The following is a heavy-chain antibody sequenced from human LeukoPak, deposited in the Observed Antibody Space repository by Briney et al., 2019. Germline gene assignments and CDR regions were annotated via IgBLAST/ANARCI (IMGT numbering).Heavy chain of an antibody. V-gene: IGHV4-59*01. CDR2: IYSSGST. CDR3: ARVRTGLLWFENYYYYMDV. J-gene: IGHJ6*03. D-gene: IGHD3-10*01. CDR1: GGSIRGYY. Sequence: SETLSLTCNVSGGSIRGYYWSWIRQPPGKGLEWIGYIYSSGSTNYNPSLKSRVTMSVDTSKNQFSLKVSSVTAADTAVYYCARVRTGLLWFENYYYYMDVWGKGTTVTISS.